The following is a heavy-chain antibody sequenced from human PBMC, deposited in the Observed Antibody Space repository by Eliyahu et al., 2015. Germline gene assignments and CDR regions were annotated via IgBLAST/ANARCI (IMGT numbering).Heavy chain of an antibody. V-gene: IGHV4-4*07. CDR2: IYASGST. CDR3: AKDGGYCTGGTCLRS. CDR1: GXSISSDY. Sequence: QVQLQESGPGLVKPSXTLSLXCTVSGXSISSDYWXWIXQXAGKGLEWIGRIYASGSTNYNPSLRSRVAMSLDTSKSHLSLSLNSVTAADTAVYYCAKDGGYCTGGTCLRSWGQGTLVTVSS. J-gene: IGHJ5*02. D-gene: IGHD2-15*01.